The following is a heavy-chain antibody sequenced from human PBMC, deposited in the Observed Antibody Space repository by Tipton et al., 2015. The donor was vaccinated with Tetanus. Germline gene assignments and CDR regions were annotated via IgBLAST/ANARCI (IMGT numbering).Heavy chain of an antibody. CDR2: INPDGRRT. CDR3: ARRSLTNYGLDV. J-gene: IGHJ6*02. V-gene: IGHV3-74*01. D-gene: IGHD1/OR15-1a*01. Sequence: GSLRLSCVASGFTSESHYMHWVRQTPGKGLVWISRINPDGRRTHYADSVKGRFTISRDHAKNTVYLQMNSLRAEDTAVYFCARRSLTNYGLDVWGQGAPVTVSS. CDR1: GFTSESHY.